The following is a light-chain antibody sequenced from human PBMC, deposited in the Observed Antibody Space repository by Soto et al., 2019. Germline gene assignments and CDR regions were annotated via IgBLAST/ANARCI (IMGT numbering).Light chain of an antibody. Sequence: QSALTQPRSVSGSPGQSVTISCTGTSSDVGGYNYVSWYQQHPGKAPRLMIYDVTKRPSGVPDRFSGSKSGNTASLTISALQAEDEADYYCCSYAGSYIPDVFGTGTKLTVL. CDR2: DVT. V-gene: IGLV2-11*01. CDR3: CSYAGSYIPDV. CDR1: SSDVGGYNY. J-gene: IGLJ1*01.